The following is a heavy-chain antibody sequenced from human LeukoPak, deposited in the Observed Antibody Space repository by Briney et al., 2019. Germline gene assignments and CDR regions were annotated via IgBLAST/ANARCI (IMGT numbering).Heavy chain of an antibody. Sequence: PSETLSLTCTVSGGSISSHYWSWIRQPPGKGLEWIGYIYYSGSTNYNPSLKSRVTISVDTSKNQFSLKLSSVTAADTAVYYCARGHAPRGYSYGTFDYWGQGTLVTVSS. CDR1: GGSISSHY. J-gene: IGHJ4*02. D-gene: IGHD5-18*01. CDR3: ARGHAPRGYSYGTFDY. CDR2: IYYSGST. V-gene: IGHV4-59*11.